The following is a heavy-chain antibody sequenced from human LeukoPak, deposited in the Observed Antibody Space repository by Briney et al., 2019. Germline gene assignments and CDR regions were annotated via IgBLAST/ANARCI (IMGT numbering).Heavy chain of an antibody. CDR2: ISSSSSTI. CDR3: ARGYDYYDSSGCDY. Sequence: PGGSLRLSFAASGFTFSSYSMNWVRQAPGKGVEWVSYISSSSSTIYYADSVKGRFTISRDNAKNSLYLQMNSPRAEDTAVYYCARGYDYYDSSGCDYWGQGTLVTVSS. D-gene: IGHD3-22*01. V-gene: IGHV3-48*04. J-gene: IGHJ4*02. CDR1: GFTFSSYS.